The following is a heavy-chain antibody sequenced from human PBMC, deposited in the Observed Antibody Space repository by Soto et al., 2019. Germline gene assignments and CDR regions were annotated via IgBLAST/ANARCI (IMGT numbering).Heavy chain of an antibody. CDR1: GGTFSSYA. CDR2: IIPIFGTA. Sequence: GASVKVSCKASGGTFSSYAISWVLQAPGQGLEWMGGIIPIFGTANYAQKFQGRVTITADKSTSTAYMELSSLRSEDTAVYYCASPVNSGSYRGFDYWGQGTLVTVSS. CDR3: ASPVNSGSYRGFDY. V-gene: IGHV1-69*06. D-gene: IGHD1-26*01. J-gene: IGHJ4*02.